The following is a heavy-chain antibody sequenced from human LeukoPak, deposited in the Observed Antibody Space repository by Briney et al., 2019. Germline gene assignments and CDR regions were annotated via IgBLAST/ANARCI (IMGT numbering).Heavy chain of an antibody. V-gene: IGHV1-46*01. Sequence: ASVKVSCKASGYTFTSYYMHWVRQAPGQGLEWMGIINPSGGSTSYAQKFQGRVTMTRDTSTSTVYMELSSLRSEDTAVYYCARDLVYGYDFWSGYYPPSFDYWGQGTLVTVSS. D-gene: IGHD3-3*01. CDR1: GYTFTSYY. CDR3: ARDLVYGYDFWSGYYPPSFDY. CDR2: INPSGGST. J-gene: IGHJ4*02.